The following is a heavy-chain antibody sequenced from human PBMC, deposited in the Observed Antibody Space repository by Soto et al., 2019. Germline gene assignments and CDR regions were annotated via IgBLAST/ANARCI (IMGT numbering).Heavy chain of an antibody. D-gene: IGHD5-12*01. CDR1: GFTFSSYG. J-gene: IGHJ4*02. Sequence: QVQLVESGGGVVQPGRSLRLSCAASGFTFSSYGMHWVRQAPGKGLEWVAVISYDGSNKYYADSVKGRFTISRDNSKNTLYLQMNSLRAEDTAVYYCAKDLGDGYNPDYWGQGTLVTVSS. V-gene: IGHV3-30*18. CDR2: ISYDGSNK. CDR3: AKDLGDGYNPDY.